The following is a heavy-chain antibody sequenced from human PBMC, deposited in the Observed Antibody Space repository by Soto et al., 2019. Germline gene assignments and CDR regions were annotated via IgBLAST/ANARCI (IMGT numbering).Heavy chain of an antibody. D-gene: IGHD3-22*01. CDR2: ISHDGNSH. J-gene: IGHJ3*01. CDR3: VKAQERSAQYFAVVITAFDF. V-gene: IGHV3-30*18. Sequence: QVQLVESGGGVVQPGRSLRLSCEGSGFSLSNYGIHWVRQAPGKGLEWVAVISHDGNSHHLADSVRGRFTISRDNYKNTVFLHMTSLRREDSAVYHCVKAQERSAQYFAVVITAFDFWGQGTMVTVSS. CDR1: GFSLSNYG.